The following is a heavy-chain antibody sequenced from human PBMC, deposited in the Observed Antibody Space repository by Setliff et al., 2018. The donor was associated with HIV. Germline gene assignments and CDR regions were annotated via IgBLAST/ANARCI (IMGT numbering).Heavy chain of an antibody. CDR1: GDSIDNKYY. V-gene: IGHV4-38-2*01. J-gene: IGHJ4*02. Sequence: SETLSLTCVVSGDSIDNKYYWAWIRQPPGRGLEWIGTVYHTGTAYYNSPLKSRVAISIDTSNNRISLRLYSVTAADTAMYYCARQNYYDISGYYERPLDFDYWGQGTLVTVSS. D-gene: IGHD3-22*01. CDR2: VYHTGTA. CDR3: ARQNYYDISGYYERPLDFDY.